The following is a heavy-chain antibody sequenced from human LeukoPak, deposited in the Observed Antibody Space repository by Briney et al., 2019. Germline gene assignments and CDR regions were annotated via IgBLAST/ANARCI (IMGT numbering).Heavy chain of an antibody. V-gene: IGHV3-74*01. D-gene: IGHD7-27*01. CDR1: GFTFRSYW. J-gene: IGHJ4*02. Sequence: GGSLRLSCAASGFTFRSYWMHWVRQAPGKGLEWVSRVIRDGSFTNYADSVKGRFTISRDNAKNTLYLQMSSLRAEDTAEYVWVRDGDDVNFDYWGQGSLVTVSS. CDR2: VIRDGSFT. CDR3: VRDGDDVNFDY.